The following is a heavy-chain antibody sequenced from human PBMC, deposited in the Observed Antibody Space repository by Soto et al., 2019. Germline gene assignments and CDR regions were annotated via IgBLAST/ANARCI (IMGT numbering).Heavy chain of an antibody. CDR1: GYTFTSYA. J-gene: IGHJ6*03. V-gene: IGHV1-3*01. CDR3: ARDIPSVVVPAAKYYYYYYMDV. Sequence: ASVKVSCKASGYTFTSYAMHWVRQAPGQRLEWMGWINAGNGNTKYSQKFQGRVTITRDTSASTAYMELSSLRSEDTAVYYCARDIPSVVVPAAKYYYYYYMDVCGKGTTVTVS. CDR2: INAGNGNT. D-gene: IGHD2-2*01.